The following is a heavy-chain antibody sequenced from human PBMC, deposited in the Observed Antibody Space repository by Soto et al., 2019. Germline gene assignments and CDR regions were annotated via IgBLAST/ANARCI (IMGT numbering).Heavy chain of an antibody. CDR3: AKSGSYSSSHLDY. CDR1: GFTFSSYA. CDR2: ISGSGGST. Sequence: GGSLRLSCAAPGFTFSSYAMSWVRQAPGKGLEWVSAISGSGGSTYYADSVKGRFTISRDNSKNTLYLQMNSLRAEDTAVYYRAKSGSYSSSHLDYWGQGTLVTVSS. D-gene: IGHD6-6*01. V-gene: IGHV3-23*01. J-gene: IGHJ4*02.